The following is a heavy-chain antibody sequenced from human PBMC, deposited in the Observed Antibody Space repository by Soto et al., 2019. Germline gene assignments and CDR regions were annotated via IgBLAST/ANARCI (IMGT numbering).Heavy chain of an antibody. CDR3: ARQAYDILTGEYYYGMDV. D-gene: IGHD3-9*01. J-gene: IGHJ6*02. CDR1: GYSFTSYW. CDR2: IYPGDSDT. Sequence: GESLKISCKGSGYSFTSYWIGWVRQMPGKGLEWMGIIYPGDSDTRYSPSFQGQVTISADKSISTAYLQWSSLKASDTAMYYCARQAYDILTGEYYYGMDVWGQGTLVTVSS. V-gene: IGHV5-51*01.